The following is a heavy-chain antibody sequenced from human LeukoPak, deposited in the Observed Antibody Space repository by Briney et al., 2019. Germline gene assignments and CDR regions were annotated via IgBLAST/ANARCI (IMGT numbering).Heavy chain of an antibody. J-gene: IGHJ4*02. V-gene: IGHV3-9*01. CDR2: ISWNSGSI. D-gene: IGHD5-18*01. CDR1: GFTFDDYA. CDR3: AKALDGYSYGFDY. Sequence: GGSLRLSCAASGFTFDDYAMHWVRQAPGKGLEWVSGISWNSGSIGYADSVKGRFTISRDNAKNSLYLQMNSLRAEDTALYYCAKALDGYSYGFDYWGQGTLVTVSS.